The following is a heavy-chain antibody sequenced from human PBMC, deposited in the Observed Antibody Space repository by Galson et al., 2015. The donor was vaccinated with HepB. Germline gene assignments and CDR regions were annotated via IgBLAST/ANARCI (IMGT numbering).Heavy chain of an antibody. V-gene: IGHV3-23*01. CDR2: ISGRGGGT. Sequence: SLRLSCAASGFAFSFYAMGWVRQAPGKGLEWISAISGRGGGTYYADSVKGRFTISRDNSKKTLYLQMNSLRAEDTAVYYCAKDGYSSYWYLDSWGQGTLVTVSS. J-gene: IGHJ4*02. CDR3: AKDGYSSYWYLDS. D-gene: IGHD6-19*01. CDR1: GFAFSFYA.